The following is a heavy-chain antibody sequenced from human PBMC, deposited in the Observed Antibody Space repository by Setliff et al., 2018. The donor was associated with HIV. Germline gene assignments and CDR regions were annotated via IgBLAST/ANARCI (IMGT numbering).Heavy chain of an antibody. J-gene: IGHJ6*03. CDR1: GFTFNNYA. CDR3: AKDWGSRLSYSFYYMDV. V-gene: IGHV3-30*04. D-gene: IGHD3-16*01. CDR2: ISYDGTYK. Sequence: GGSLRLSCAASGFTFNNYAIHWVRQAPGKGLEWVALISYDGTYKYYAESVKGRFTISRGNSRNTLYLQMNSLRTEDTAVYYCAKDWGSRLSYSFYYMDVWGKGTTVTVSS.